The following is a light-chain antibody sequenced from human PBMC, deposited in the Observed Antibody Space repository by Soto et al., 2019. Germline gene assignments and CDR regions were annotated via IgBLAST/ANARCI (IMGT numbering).Light chain of an antibody. CDR3: QYDDSSRSGHLV. V-gene: IGLV1-40*01. Sequence: QSVLTQPPSVSGAPGQRVTISCTGSSSNIGAGYDVHWYQQLPGTAPKLLIYGNSNRPSGVPDRFSGSKSGTSASLAITGLQAEDEDAYYCQYDDSSRSGHLVFGGGTQLTVL. CDR2: GNS. CDR1: SSNIGAGYD. J-gene: IGLJ2*01.